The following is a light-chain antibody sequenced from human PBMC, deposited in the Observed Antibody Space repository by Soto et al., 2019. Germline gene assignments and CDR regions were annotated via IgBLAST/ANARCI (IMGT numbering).Light chain of an antibody. Sequence: DIQITHSPSSLSASVVDRVTITCQASQNINNYLNWYQQKPGRAPKLLIYDASNLEAGVPSRFRGSGSGTDFTFTISRLQPEDIATYYCQQYENLPNFGQGTRLEI. J-gene: IGKJ5*01. CDR1: QNINNY. CDR3: QQYENLPN. CDR2: DAS. V-gene: IGKV1-33*01.